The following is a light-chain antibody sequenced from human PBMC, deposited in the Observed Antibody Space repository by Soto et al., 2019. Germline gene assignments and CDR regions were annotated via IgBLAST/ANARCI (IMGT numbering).Light chain of an antibody. J-gene: IGKJ4*02. CDR3: QQYNSYPLT. CDR1: QSMSSW. Sequence: DVPMTQSPSTLSASVGDRVTITCRASQSMSSWLAWYQQKPGKAPKLLIYDASSLESGVPSRFSGSVSGTEFTLTISSLQPDDFATYYCQQYNSYPLTFGGGTKVEIK. CDR2: DAS. V-gene: IGKV1-5*01.